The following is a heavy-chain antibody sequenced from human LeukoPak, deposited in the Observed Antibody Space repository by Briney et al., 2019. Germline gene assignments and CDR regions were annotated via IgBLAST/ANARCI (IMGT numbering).Heavy chain of an antibody. Sequence: SETLSLTCSVSGGSFNSYYWSWIRQAPGKGLEWIGYIYTTGRTNYNPSLKSRVTISVDTSKNQFSLKLSSVTAADTAVYYCAKILGSGVWYGFDIWGQGTMVTVSS. CDR2: IYTTGRT. CDR1: GGSFNSYY. CDR3: AKILGSGVWYGFDI. J-gene: IGHJ3*02. V-gene: IGHV4-4*09. D-gene: IGHD7-27*01.